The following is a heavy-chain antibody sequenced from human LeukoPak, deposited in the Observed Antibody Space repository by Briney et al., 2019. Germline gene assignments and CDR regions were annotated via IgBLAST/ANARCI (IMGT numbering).Heavy chain of an antibody. D-gene: IGHD3-22*01. CDR3: ARDLGCENEHDSSPVGY. CDR2: INWNGGKT. CDR1: GFNFEDYG. V-gene: IGHV3-20*04. Sequence: PGGSLRLSCVASGFNFEDYGMTWVRQAPGKGLEWVSRINWNGGKTGYADSVTGRFTISRDNAKNFLYLQMNSLRAEDTAVYYCARDLGCENEHDSSPVGYWGQGSLVIVSS. J-gene: IGHJ4*02.